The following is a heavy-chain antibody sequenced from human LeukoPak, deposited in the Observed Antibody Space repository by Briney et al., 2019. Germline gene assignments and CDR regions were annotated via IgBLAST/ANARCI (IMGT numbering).Heavy chain of an antibody. CDR3: ARDLDFGGYSNFDY. CDR1: GFTFSSYW. D-gene: IGHD4-23*01. Sequence: GGSLRLSCAASGFTFSSYWMHWVRQAPGKGLVWVSRIKSDGSSIMYADSVKGRFTISRDNAKSTLYLQMNSLRAEDTAVYHCARDLDFGGYSNFDYWGQGTLVTVSS. V-gene: IGHV3-74*03. J-gene: IGHJ4*02. CDR2: IKSDGSSI.